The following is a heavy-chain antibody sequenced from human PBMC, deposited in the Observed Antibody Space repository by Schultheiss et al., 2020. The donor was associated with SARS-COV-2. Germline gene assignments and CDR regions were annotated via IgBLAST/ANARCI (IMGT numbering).Heavy chain of an antibody. D-gene: IGHD5-12*01. CDR3: ARDGRGYDWIDAFDI. Sequence: GGSLRLSCAASGFTFSTYAMHWVRQAPGKGLEWVAVISYDGSNRYYADSVKGRFTISRDNSKNTLYLQMNSLRAEDTAVYYCARDGRGYDWIDAFDIWGQGTMVTVSS. V-gene: IGHV3-30*14. CDR2: ISYDGSNR. J-gene: IGHJ3*02. CDR1: GFTFSTYA.